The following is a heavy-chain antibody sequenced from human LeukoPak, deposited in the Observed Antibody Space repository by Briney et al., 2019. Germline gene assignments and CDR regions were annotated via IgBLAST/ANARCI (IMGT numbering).Heavy chain of an antibody. CDR2: IYWDDDK. D-gene: IGHD3-10*01. V-gene: IGHV2-5*02. CDR3: AAGRPIDY. J-gene: IGHJ4*02. Sequence: WIRQPPGKALEWLALIYWDDDKRYSPSLKSRLTITKDTSKNQVVLTMTNMDPVDTATYYCAAGRPIDYWGQGTLVTVSS.